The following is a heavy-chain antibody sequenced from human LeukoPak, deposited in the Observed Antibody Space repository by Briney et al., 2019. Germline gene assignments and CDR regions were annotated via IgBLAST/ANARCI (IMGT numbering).Heavy chain of an antibody. CDR2: IYTSGST. CDR1: GGSITSGDHY. J-gene: IGHJ6*03. V-gene: IGHV4-61*02. CDR3: ARLGSGYEMSEWELNYYYYYMDV. Sequence: PSETLSLTCPVSGGSITSGDHYWSWIRQPAGKGLEWIGRIYTSGSTNYNPTLKSRVTISVDTSKNQFSLKLSSVTTADTAVYYCARLGSGYEMSEWELNYYYYYMDVWGKGTTVTVSS. D-gene: IGHD1-26*01.